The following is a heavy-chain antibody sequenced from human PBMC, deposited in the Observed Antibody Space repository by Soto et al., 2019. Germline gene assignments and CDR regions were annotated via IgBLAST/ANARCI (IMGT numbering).Heavy chain of an antibody. D-gene: IGHD2-8*01. CDR2: IYHSGST. V-gene: IGHV4-4*02. CDR3: ARLIVLMVYAIPSSWFDP. J-gene: IGHJ5*02. Sequence: SETLSLTCAVSGGSISSSNWWGWVRQPPGKGLEWIGEIYHSGSTNYNPSLKSRVTISVDKSKNQFSLKLSSVTAADTAVYYCARLIVLMVYAIPSSWFDPWGQGTLVTVSS. CDR1: GGSISSSNW.